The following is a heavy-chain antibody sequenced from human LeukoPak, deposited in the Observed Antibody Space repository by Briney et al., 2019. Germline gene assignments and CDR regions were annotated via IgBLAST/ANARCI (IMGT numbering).Heavy chain of an antibody. CDR1: GGAFSGYY. CDR3: ASTGPGAFDI. CDR2: INHSGST. D-gene: IGHD1-14*01. V-gene: IGHV4-34*01. Sequence: SETLSLTCAVSGGAFSGYYWSWIRQPPGKGLEWIGEINHSGSTNYNPSLKSLVTISVHTSKNQFSLKLSSVTAADTAVYYCASTGPGAFDIWGQGTMVTVSS. J-gene: IGHJ3*02.